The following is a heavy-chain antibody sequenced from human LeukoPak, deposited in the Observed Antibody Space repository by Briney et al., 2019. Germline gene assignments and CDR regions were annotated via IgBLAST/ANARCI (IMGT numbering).Heavy chain of an antibody. CDR1: GFTFRDYY. D-gene: IGHD2-21*02. CDR3: AATVSDYYYYYYMDV. V-gene: IGHV3-11*04. J-gene: IGHJ6*03. Sequence: GGSLRLSCAASGFTFRDYYMSWIRQAPGKGLEWVSYISSSGSTIYYADSVKGRFTISRDNAKNSLYLQMNSLRAEDTAVYYCAATVSDYYYYYYMDVWGKGTTVTVSS. CDR2: ISSSGSTI.